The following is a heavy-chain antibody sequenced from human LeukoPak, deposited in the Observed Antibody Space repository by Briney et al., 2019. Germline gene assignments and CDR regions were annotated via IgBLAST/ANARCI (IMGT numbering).Heavy chain of an antibody. CDR3: AKVGSSGWTGDYFDY. D-gene: IGHD6-19*01. CDR2: IWYDGSNK. CDR1: GFTFSSYG. J-gene: IGHJ4*02. Sequence: GGSLRLSCVASGFTFSSYGMHWVRQAPGKGLEWVAVIWYDGSNKYYADSVKGRFTISRDNSKNTLYLQMNSLRAEDTAVYYCAKVGSSGWTGDYFDYWGQGTPVTVSS. V-gene: IGHV3-33*06.